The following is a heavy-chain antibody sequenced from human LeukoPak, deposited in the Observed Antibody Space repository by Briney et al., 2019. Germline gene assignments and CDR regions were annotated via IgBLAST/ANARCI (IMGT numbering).Heavy chain of an antibody. D-gene: IGHD2-15*01. CDR1: GGSISSSSYY. Sequence: NASETLSLTCSVSGGSISSSSYYWVWIRQPPGKGLEWTASIYYSESTYYNPSLKSRLTISMDTSKNQFSLKLSSVTAADTAVYYCATGWKLDYWGQGTLVTVSS. CDR2: IYYSEST. J-gene: IGHJ4*02. CDR3: ATGWKLDY. V-gene: IGHV4-39*07.